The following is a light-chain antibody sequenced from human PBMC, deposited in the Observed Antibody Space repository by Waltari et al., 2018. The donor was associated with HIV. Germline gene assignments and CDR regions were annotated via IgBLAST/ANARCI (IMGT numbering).Light chain of an antibody. CDR2: DVT. J-gene: IGLJ1*01. Sequence: SALTQPASVSGSPGQSITISCTGTRSGGGGYKYVSWYQQYPGKAPKLIIYDVTNRPSGVSNRFSGSKSGNTASLTISGLQAEDEADYYCCSYTSSITGRVFGTGTKVTVL. CDR3: CSYTSSITGRV. V-gene: IGLV2-14*03. CDR1: RSGGGGYKY.